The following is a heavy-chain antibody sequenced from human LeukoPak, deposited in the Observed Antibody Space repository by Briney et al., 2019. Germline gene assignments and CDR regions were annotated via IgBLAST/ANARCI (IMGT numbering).Heavy chain of an antibody. J-gene: IGHJ4*02. CDR2: IDPDGSEK. D-gene: IGHD3-10*01. V-gene: IGHV3-7*01. CDR1: GFTFNSYW. CDR3: ARIYYFGDNNWRYFDN. Sequence: GGSLRLSCAASGFTFNSYWMSWARQAPGEGLEWVANIDPDGSEKQYGDSVKGRFTTSRDNAKNSLYLQMNSLRAEDTAIYYCARIYYFGDNNWRYFDNWGQGTLVTVSS.